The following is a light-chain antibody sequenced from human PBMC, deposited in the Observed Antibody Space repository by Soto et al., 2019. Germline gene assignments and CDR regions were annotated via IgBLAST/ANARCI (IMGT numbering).Light chain of an antibody. CDR2: GN. Sequence: QSVLTQPPSASGTPGQRVTISCSGSSSNIGRNSVYWYQQLPGTAPKLLVAGNRPSGVPDRFSVSKSGASASLAITGLQAEDEADYYCQSYDSSLSRRWVFGGGTKLTVL. J-gene: IGLJ3*02. CDR3: QSYDSSLSRRWV. CDR1: SSNIGRNS. V-gene: IGLV1-40*01.